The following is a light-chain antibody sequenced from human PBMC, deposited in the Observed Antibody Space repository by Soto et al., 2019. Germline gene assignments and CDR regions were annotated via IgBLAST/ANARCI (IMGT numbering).Light chain of an antibody. CDR2: AAS. Sequence: DIQLTQAPSSPSASQRDRVPLICRASQGISTSLNWYQQKPGKAPKLLIYAASSLQSGVPSRFSGSGSETDFTLTISSLQPEDFATYCCQHSTTWTFGQGTKVDIK. CDR1: QGISTS. CDR3: QHSTTWT. V-gene: IGKV1-39*01. J-gene: IGKJ1*01.